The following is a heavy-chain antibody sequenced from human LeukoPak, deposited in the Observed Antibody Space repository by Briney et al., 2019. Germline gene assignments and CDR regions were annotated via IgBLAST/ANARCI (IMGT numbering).Heavy chain of an antibody. CDR1: GFTFSSYG. CDR3: AKDSYYDYVWGSYRYTNQFDY. D-gene: IGHD3-16*02. J-gene: IGHJ4*02. V-gene: IGHV3-23*01. Sequence: GGSLRLSCAASGFTFSSYGMSWVRQAPGKGLEWVSAISGSGGSTYYADSVKGRFTTSRDNSKNTLYLQMNSLRAEDTAVYYCAKDSYYDYVWGSYRYTNQFDYWGQGTLVTVSS. CDR2: ISGSGGST.